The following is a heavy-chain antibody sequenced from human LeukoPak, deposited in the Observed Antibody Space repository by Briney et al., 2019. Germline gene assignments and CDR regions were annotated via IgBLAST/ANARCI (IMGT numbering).Heavy chain of an antibody. CDR2: IYYSGST. V-gene: IGHV4-59*01. Sequence: PSETLSLTCTVSGGSISSYYWSWIRQPPGKGLEWIGYIYYSGSTNYNLSLKSRVTISVDTSKNQFSLKLSSVTAADTAVYYCAREVYHYDSSGYYIDYWGQGTLVTVSS. D-gene: IGHD3-22*01. CDR3: AREVYHYDSSGYYIDY. J-gene: IGHJ4*02. CDR1: GGSISSYY.